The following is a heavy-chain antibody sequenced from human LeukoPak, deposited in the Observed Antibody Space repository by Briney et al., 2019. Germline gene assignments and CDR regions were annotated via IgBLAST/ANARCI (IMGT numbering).Heavy chain of an antibody. D-gene: IGHD3-22*01. CDR2: IYTSGST. J-gene: IGHJ4*02. CDR3: ARDGYYYDSTGYSGDY. V-gene: IGHV4-4*07. CDR1: GGSISSYY. Sequence: PSETLSPTCTVSGGSISSYYWSWIRQPAGKGLEWIGRIYTSGSTNYNPSLKSRVTMSVDTSKNQFSVKLSSVTAADTAVYYCARDGYYYDSTGYSGDYWGQGTLVTVSS.